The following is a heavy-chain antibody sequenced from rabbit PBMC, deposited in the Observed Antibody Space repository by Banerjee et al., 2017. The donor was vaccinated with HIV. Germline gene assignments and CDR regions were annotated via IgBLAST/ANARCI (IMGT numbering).Heavy chain of an antibody. CDR1: GFSFSSSYY. V-gene: IGHV1S43*01. Sequence: QEQLEESGGGLVKPEGSLTLTCTASGFSFSSSYYMCWVRQAPGKGLELIACIYTSSGSTWHANWVNGRFTISRSTSLNTVDLKMTSLTAADTATYFCARDLAGVIGWNFNLWGQGTLVTVS. J-gene: IGHJ4*01. D-gene: IGHD4-1*01. CDR3: ARDLAGVIGWNFNL. CDR2: IYTSSGST.